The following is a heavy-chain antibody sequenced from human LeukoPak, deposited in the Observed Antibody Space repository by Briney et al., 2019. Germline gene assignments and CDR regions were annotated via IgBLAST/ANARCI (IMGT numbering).Heavy chain of an antibody. CDR2: IYYSGST. CDR3: ARRQALYYDILTGYPLFDY. D-gene: IGHD3-9*01. V-gene: IGHV4-59*01. CDR1: GGSISSYY. Sequence: SETLSLTCTVSGGSISSYYWSWIRQPTAQGLEWIGYIYYSGSTHYNPSLKSRVTTSADASKNQFSLKLSSVAAADTAVYYCARRQALYYDILTGYPLFDYWGQGTLVTVSS. J-gene: IGHJ4*02.